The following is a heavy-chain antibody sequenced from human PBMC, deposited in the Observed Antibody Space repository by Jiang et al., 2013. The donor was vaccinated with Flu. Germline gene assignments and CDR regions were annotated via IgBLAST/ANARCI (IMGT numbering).Heavy chain of an antibody. D-gene: IGHD3-10*01. J-gene: IGHJ4*02. CDR3: ARQYYYGSGRGGDSSS. CDR1: GGSISSSSYY. CDR2: IYYSGST. Sequence: TLSLTCTVSGGSISSSSYYWGWIRQPPGKGLEWIGSIYYSGSTYYNPSLKSRVTISVDTSKNQFSLKLSSVTAADTAVYYCARQYYYGSGRGGDSSSWGQGTLVTVSS. V-gene: IGHV4-39*01.